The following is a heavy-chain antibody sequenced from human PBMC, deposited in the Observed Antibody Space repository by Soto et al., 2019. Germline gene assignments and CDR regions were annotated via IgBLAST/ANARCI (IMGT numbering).Heavy chain of an antibody. Sequence: GGSLRLSCAASGFTFSSYSMNWVRQAPGKGLEWVSSIRSSSSYIYYADSVKGRFTISRDNAKNSLYLQMNSLRAEETAVYYCARNPGITMIVVGNKGAFDIWGQGTMVTVSS. CDR1: GFTFSSYS. V-gene: IGHV3-21*01. CDR2: IRSSSSYI. D-gene: IGHD3-22*01. CDR3: ARNPGITMIVVGNKGAFDI. J-gene: IGHJ3*02.